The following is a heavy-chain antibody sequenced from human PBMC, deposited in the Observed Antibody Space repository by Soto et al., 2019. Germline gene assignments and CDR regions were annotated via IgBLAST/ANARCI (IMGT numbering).Heavy chain of an antibody. CDR3: ARDSRWFDP. D-gene: IGHD6-13*01. Sequence: SETLSLTCTVSGGSVSSGSYYWSWIRQPPGKGLEWIGYIYYSGSTNYNPSLKSRVTISVDTSKNQFSLRLSSVTAADTAVYYCARDSRWFDPCGEGTLVTVSS. CDR2: IYYSGST. CDR1: GGSVSSGSYY. V-gene: IGHV4-61*01. J-gene: IGHJ5*02.